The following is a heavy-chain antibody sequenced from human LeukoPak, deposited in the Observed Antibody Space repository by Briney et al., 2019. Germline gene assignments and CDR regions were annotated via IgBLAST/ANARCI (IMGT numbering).Heavy chain of an antibody. CDR2: IYTSGST. CDR1: GGSISSGSYY. Sequence: SETLSLTCTVSGGSISSGSYYWSWIRQPAGKGLEWIGRIYTSGSTNYNPSLKSRVTISVDTSKNQFSLKLSSVTAADTAVYYCARGYCSSTSCYWHNWLDPWGQGTLVTISS. J-gene: IGHJ5*02. CDR3: ARGYCSSTSCYWHNWLDP. D-gene: IGHD2-2*01. V-gene: IGHV4-61*02.